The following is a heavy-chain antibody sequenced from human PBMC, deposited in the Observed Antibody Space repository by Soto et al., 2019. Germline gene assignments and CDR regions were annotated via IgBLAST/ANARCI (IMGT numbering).Heavy chain of an antibody. CDR2: ISNSGSAT. Sequence: GGSLRLSCAASGFTFSTYAMSWVRQAPGKGLEWVSTISNSGSATYYADSVKGRFTISRDNSKNTLYLQMNSLRAEDTAVYYCALGSSGPPSWGQGTLVTVSS. J-gene: IGHJ5*02. CDR3: ALGSSGPPS. D-gene: IGHD6-19*01. V-gene: IGHV3-23*01. CDR1: GFTFSTYA.